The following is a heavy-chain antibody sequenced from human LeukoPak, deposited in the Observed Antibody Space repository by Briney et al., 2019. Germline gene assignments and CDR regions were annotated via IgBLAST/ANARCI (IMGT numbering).Heavy chain of an antibody. D-gene: IGHD3-22*01. V-gene: IGHV1-18*01. Sequence: ASVKVSCKASGYTFTSFGISWVRQAPGQGLEWMGWISAYNANTNFAQNLQGRVTMTTDTSTSTAYMELRSLRSDDTAVYYCARAGHRRYYYDNGYDYWGQGTLVTVSS. CDR2: ISAYNANT. CDR3: ARAGHRRYYYDNGYDY. J-gene: IGHJ4*02. CDR1: GYTFTSFG.